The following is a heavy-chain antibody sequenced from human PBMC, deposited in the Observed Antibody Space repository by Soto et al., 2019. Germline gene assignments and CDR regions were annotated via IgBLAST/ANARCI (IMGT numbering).Heavy chain of an antibody. Sequence: SETLSLTCAVSGGSISSGGYSWSWIRQPPGKGLEWIGYIYHSGSTYYNPSLKSRVTISVDRSKNQFSLKLSSVTAADTAVYYCARVNSGYDWYYFDYWGQGTLVTVSS. CDR2: IYHSGST. D-gene: IGHD5-12*01. CDR1: GGSISSGGYS. J-gene: IGHJ4*02. CDR3: ARVNSGYDWYYFDY. V-gene: IGHV4-30-2*01.